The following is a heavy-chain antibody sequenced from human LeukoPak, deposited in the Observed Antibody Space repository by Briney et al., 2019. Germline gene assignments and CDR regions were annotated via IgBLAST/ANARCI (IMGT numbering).Heavy chain of an antibody. D-gene: IGHD3-22*01. J-gene: IGHJ4*02. CDR1: GYTFTSNY. Sequence: ASVKVSCKASGYTFTSNYIHWVRQAPGQGLEWKGMIYPRDGSTSYAQKFQGRVTVTRDTSTSTVYMELSSLRSEDTAVYYCARTTLDYYDSSGPWDYWGQGTLVTVSS. CDR2: IYPRDGST. CDR3: ARTTLDYYDSSGPWDY. V-gene: IGHV1-46*01.